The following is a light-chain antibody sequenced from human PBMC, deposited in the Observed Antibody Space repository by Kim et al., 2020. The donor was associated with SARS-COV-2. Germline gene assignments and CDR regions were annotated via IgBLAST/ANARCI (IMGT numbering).Light chain of an antibody. Sequence: SYELTQPPSVSVAPGNTARIACGGNNIESKSVQWYQQKPGQAPVLVIYYNSDRPSGVPERFSASNSGNTATLAIRRVEAGDEADYYCQVWDSTTDSGVFGGGTQLTVL. CDR2: YNS. CDR3: QVWDSTTDSGV. CDR1: NIESKS. J-gene: IGLJ3*02. V-gene: IGLV3-21*01.